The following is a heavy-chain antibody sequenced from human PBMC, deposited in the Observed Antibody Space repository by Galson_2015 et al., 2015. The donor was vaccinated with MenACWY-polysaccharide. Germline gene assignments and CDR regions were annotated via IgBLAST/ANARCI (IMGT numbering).Heavy chain of an antibody. J-gene: IGHJ3*02. D-gene: IGHD3-10*02. CDR2: IQYDAVYK. CDR3: AREGSRIVFHAFDT. Sequence: SLRLSCAASTVTFRGSGMHWVRQAPGKGLEWVAAIQYDAVYKQYLDSVKGRFSVSRDNSKSTLYLEMNNLRAEDTALYYCAREGSRIVFHAFDTWGQGTTVIVSS. V-gene: IGHV3-33*01. CDR1: TVTFRGSG.